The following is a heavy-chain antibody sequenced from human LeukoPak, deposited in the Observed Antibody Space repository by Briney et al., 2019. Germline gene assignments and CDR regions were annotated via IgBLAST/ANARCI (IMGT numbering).Heavy chain of an antibody. CDR2: IYYSGST. Sequence: PSETLSLTCTVSGGSISSSSYYWGWIRQPPGKGLEWIGSIYYSGSTYYNPSLKSRVTISVDTSKNQFSLKLSSVTAADTAVYYCARDVGQLVRRVDPWGQGTLVTVSS. J-gene: IGHJ5*02. CDR3: ARDVGQLVRRVDP. CDR1: GGSISSSSYY. V-gene: IGHV4-39*07. D-gene: IGHD6-6*01.